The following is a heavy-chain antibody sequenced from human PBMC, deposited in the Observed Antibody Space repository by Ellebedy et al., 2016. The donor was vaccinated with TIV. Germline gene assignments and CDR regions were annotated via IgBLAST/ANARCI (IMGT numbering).Heavy chain of an antibody. Sequence: PGGSLRLSCAASGITFSDYYMSWIRLDPGKGLEWVSYISSGGSTMKYADAAKGRFTVSRDNADNSLYLQMNSLRADDTAVYYCARDRTGVLDIWGQGTMVTVSS. CDR1: GITFSDYY. J-gene: IGHJ3*02. V-gene: IGHV3-11*04. D-gene: IGHD3-10*01. CDR3: ARDRTGVLDI. CDR2: ISSGGSTM.